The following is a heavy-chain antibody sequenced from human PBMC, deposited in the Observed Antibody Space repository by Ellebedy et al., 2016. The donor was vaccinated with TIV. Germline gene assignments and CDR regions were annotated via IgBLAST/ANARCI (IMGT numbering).Heavy chain of an antibody. J-gene: IGHJ4*02. CDR1: GGIFRSNA. Sequence: ASVKVSXXASGGIFRSNAMSWVRPAPGQGLEWMGGIIAIFGTTNYAQKFQGRVTITADESTSTVYMELSSLRSEDTAVYYCARGRGYNLESHFDYWGQGTVVIVSS. CDR3: ARGRGYNLESHFDY. CDR2: IIAIFGTT. D-gene: IGHD5-24*01. V-gene: IGHV1-69*13.